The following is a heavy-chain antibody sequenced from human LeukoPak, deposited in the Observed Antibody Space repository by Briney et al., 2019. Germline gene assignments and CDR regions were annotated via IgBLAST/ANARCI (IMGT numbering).Heavy chain of an antibody. J-gene: IGHJ4*02. CDR1: RYTLNRHG. Sequence: ASVKVSRKPSRYTLNRHGISGVRPGPRPGLECMGWISAYDGNTDFAQTFQGRVTITTDTSTSTAYMELRSLRSDDTAIYFCARVTALKGVDYWGQGTLVTVSS. CDR3: ARVTALKGVDY. D-gene: IGHD2-21*02. V-gene: IGHV1-18*01. CDR2: ISAYDGNT.